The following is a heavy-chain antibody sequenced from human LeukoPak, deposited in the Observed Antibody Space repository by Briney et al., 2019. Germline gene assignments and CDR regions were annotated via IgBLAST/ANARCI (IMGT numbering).Heavy chain of an antibody. J-gene: IGHJ1*01. CDR2: IRYDGSNK. D-gene: IGHD6-13*01. CDR3: AKVGEIAAAAPWVYFQH. CDR1: GFTFSSYG. V-gene: IGHV3-30*02. Sequence: GGSLRLSCAASGFTFSSYGMHWVRQAPGKGLEWVAFIRYDGSNKYYADSVKGRFTISRDNSKNTLYLQMNSLRAEDTAVYYCAKVGEIAAAAPWVYFQHWGQGTLVTVSS.